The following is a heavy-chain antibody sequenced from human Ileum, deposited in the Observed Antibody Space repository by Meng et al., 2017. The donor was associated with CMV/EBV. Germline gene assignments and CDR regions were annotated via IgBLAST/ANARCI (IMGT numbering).Heavy chain of an antibody. Sequence: GGSLRLSCRASGYTFSSYSMSWVRQAPGKGLEWVSSISGSGGSTYSADSVKGRLTISRDNSESTLYLQMNSLTAEETAIYYCVKGWQNLGDYWGQGTLVTVSS. CDR1: GYTFSSYS. V-gene: IGHV3-23*01. CDR3: VKGWQNLGDY. D-gene: IGHD7-27*01. CDR2: ISGSGGST. J-gene: IGHJ4*02.